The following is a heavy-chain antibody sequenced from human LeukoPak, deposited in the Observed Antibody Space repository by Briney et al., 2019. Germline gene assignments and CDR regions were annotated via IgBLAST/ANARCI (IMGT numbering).Heavy chain of an antibody. CDR1: GGSFSGYY. J-gene: IGHJ5*02. V-gene: IGHV4-34*01. D-gene: IGHD3-3*01. CDR3: ARIFWSGYYNS. Sequence: SETLSLTCAVYGGSFSGYYWSWIRQPPGKGLEWIGEINHSGSTNYNPSLKSRVTISVDTSKNQFSLKLSSVTAADTAVYYCARIFWSGYYNSWGQGTLVTVSS. CDR2: INHSGST.